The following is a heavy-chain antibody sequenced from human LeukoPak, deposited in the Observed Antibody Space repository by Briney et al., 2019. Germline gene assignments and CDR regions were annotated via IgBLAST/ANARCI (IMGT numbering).Heavy chain of an antibody. CDR3: ATVGQWLVRGLNWFDP. CDR2: FDPEDGET. Sequence: ASVKVSCKVSGYTLTELSMHWVRQAPGKGLEGMGGFDPEDGETIYAQKFQGRVTMTEDTSTDTAYMELSSLRSEDAAVYYCATVGQWLVRGLNWFDPWGQGTLVTVSS. V-gene: IGHV1-24*01. J-gene: IGHJ5*02. CDR1: GYTLTELS. D-gene: IGHD6-19*01.